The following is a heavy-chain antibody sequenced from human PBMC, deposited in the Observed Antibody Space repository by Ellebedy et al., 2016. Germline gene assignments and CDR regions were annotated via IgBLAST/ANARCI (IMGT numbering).Heavy chain of an antibody. Sequence: GESLKISXAASGFTFSSHSMHWVRQAPGKGLEWVAYISTSSSTKYYADSVKGRLTVSRDNAKNTLYLQMNSLRPEDTAVYYCARDHGFDYYGSGSYSPYYFDSWGQGTLVTVSS. CDR2: ISTSSSTK. D-gene: IGHD3-10*01. V-gene: IGHV3-48*01. CDR1: GFTFSSHS. J-gene: IGHJ4*02. CDR3: ARDHGFDYYGSGSYSPYYFDS.